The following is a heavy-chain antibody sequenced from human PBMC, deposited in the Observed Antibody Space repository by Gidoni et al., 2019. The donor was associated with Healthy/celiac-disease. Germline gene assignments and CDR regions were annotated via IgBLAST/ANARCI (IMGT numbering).Heavy chain of an antibody. Sequence: QVQLVESGGGVVQPGRSLRLSCAASGFLFSNYGMHWVRQAPGRGLEWVAVIWFDGSDKYYADSVKGRFTISRDNSKNTLYLQMNSPRVDDTAVYYCARGFVTTRKIDYWGRGTLVTVSS. V-gene: IGHV3-33*01. CDR1: GFLFSNYG. J-gene: IGHJ4*02. CDR2: IWFDGSDK. CDR3: ARGFVTTRKIDY. D-gene: IGHD4-4*01.